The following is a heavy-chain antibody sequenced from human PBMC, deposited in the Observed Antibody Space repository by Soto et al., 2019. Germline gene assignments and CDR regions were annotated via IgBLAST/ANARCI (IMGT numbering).Heavy chain of an antibody. Sequence: GGSLRLSCRDSEFNFRKYSMNVVRHAPGKGLEWLSYISINSVTIYYADSVRGRFTIFRDNAKNSLYLQMNSLRVEDTAGDYCAREDILGTRSFDYWGQGSLVTVSS. CDR2: ISINSVTI. J-gene: IGHJ4*02. D-gene: IGHD1-26*01. CDR1: EFNFRKYS. V-gene: IGHV3-48*01. CDR3: AREDILGTRSFDY.